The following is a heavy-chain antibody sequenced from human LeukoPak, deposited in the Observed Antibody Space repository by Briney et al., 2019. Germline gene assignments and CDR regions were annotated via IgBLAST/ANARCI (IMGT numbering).Heavy chain of an antibody. CDR1: GFTFSSYA. V-gene: IGHV3-9*01. Sequence: GGSLRLSCAASGFTFSSYATSWVRQAPGKGLEWVSGISWNSGSIGYADSVKGRFTISRDNAKNSLYLQMNSLRAEDTALYYCATLKTTVTTVDYWGQGTLVTVSS. D-gene: IGHD4-17*01. CDR3: ATLKTTVTTVDY. J-gene: IGHJ4*02. CDR2: ISWNSGSI.